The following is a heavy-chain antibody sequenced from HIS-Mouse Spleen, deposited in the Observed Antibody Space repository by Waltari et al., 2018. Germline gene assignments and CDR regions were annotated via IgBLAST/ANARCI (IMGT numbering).Heavy chain of an antibody. D-gene: IGHD6-13*01. J-gene: IGHJ2*01. Sequence: QLQLQESGPGLVKPSETLSLTCTVSGGSISSSSYYWGWIRQPPGKGLEWIGSIYYSGRTYYNPSLKSRVTKAVDPSKNQFARKLSSVTAADTAVYYCAREIPYSSSWYDWYFDLWGRGTLVTVSS. CDR1: GGSISSSSYY. CDR3: AREIPYSSSWYDWYFDL. CDR2: IYYSGRT. V-gene: IGHV4-39*07.